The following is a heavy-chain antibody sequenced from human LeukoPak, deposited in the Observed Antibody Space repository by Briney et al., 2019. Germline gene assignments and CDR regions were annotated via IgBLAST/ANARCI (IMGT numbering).Heavy chain of an antibody. D-gene: IGHD6-19*01. CDR2: ISAYNGHT. CDR3: ARDSVAVAGTEDPYYYYYMDV. J-gene: IGHJ6*03. CDR1: GATFTSYG. Sequence: AAVKVSCKAYGATFTSYGINWVRQAPGQGLEWMGWISAYNGHTNYGQKFQDRVTMATDTSTNTAYMELRSLKSDDTAVYYCARDSVAVAGTEDPYYYYYMDVWGKGTTVTISS. V-gene: IGHV1-18*01.